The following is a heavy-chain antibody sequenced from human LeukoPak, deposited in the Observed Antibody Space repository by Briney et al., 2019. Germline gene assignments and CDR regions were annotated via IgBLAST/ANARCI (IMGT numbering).Heavy chain of an antibody. D-gene: IGHD2-2*01. CDR3: ARGGYCSSTSCYNWFDP. CDR1: GYTFTSYG. CDR2: IIPIFGTA. Sequence: ASVKVSCKASGYTFTSYGISWVRQAPGQGLEWMGGIIPIFGTANYAQKFQGRVTITADESTSTAYMELSSLRSEDTAVYYCARGGYCSSTSCYNWFDPWGQGTLVTVSS. V-gene: IGHV1-69*13. J-gene: IGHJ5*02.